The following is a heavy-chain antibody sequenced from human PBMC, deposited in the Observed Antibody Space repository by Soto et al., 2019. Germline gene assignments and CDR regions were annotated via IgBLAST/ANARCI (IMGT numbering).Heavy chain of an antibody. D-gene: IGHD2-2*01. Sequence: PGGSLRLSCAASGFSFSSYAMTWVRQAPGKGLEWASAIDSDASSYYADSVKGRFTISRDKSKGTLYLQISSLRAEDTAVYYCAKEGIPAAIINYYYGMDVWGKGTTVTVS. V-gene: IGHV3-23*01. CDR1: GFSFSSYA. CDR3: AKEGIPAAIINYYYGMDV. CDR2: IDSDASS. J-gene: IGHJ6*04.